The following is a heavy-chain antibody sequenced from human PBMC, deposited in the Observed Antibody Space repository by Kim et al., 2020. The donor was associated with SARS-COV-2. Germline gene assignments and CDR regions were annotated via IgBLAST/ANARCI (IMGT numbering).Heavy chain of an antibody. Sequence: GGSLRLSCAASGFTFSDYSMSWIRQAPGKGLEWISYMSKRGSSIYYADSVKGRFTISRDNAKNSLYLQINSLRAEDTAVYYCASSYRATVGFWGPGTLV. CDR2: MSKRGSSI. V-gene: IGHV3-11*01. D-gene: IGHD2-15*01. J-gene: IGHJ1*01. CDR1: GFTFSDYS. CDR3: ASSYRATVGF.